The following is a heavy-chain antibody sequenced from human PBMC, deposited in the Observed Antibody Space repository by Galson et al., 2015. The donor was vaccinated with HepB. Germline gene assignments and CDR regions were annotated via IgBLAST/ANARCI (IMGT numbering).Heavy chain of an antibody. CDR2: INPSGGST. J-gene: IGHJ5*02. V-gene: IGHV1-46*03. CDR3: AREEITMVRGVIITGNWFDP. D-gene: IGHD3-10*01. Sequence: SVKVSCKASGYTFTSYYMHWVRQAPGQGLEWMGKINPSGGSTSYAQKFQGRVTMTRDTSTGTVYMELSSLRSEDTAVYYCAREEITMVRGVIITGNWFDPWGQGTLVTVSS. CDR1: GYTFTSYY.